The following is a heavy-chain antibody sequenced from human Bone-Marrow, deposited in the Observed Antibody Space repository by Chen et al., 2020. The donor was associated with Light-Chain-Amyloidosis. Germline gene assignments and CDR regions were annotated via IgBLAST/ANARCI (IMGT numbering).Heavy chain of an antibody. Sequence: EVQLVESGGGLVQPGGSLRLSYAASGFSFRSYWMTWVRQVSGKGLEWVAKMKEDGIEKYYVDSVKGRFTISRDNAKNSLYLQMNNLRVEDTAVYYCAGDRGWFDPWGQGTLVTVSS. CDR2: MKEDGIEK. V-gene: IGHV3-7*01. CDR1: GFSFRSYW. J-gene: IGHJ5*02. CDR3: AGDRGWFDP.